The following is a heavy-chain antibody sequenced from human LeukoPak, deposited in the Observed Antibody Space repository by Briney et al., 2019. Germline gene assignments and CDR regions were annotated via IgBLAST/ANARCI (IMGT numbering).Heavy chain of an antibody. J-gene: IGHJ4*02. D-gene: IGHD3-22*01. V-gene: IGHV1-2*02. CDR3: ARDRGPRNYYDSSGYHY. Sequence: ASVTVSCKSSGYTFTDYYLLWVRQAPGQGPEWMGWINPNSGGTNYAQTFKGRVTMTRDTSISTAYMELSSLTSDDTAVCYCARDRGPRNYYDSSGYHYWGQGTLVTVSS. CDR1: GYTFTDYY. CDR2: INPNSGGT.